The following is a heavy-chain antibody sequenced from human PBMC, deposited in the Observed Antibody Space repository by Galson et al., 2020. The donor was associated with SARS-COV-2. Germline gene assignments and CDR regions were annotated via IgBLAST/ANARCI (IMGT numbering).Heavy chain of an antibody. CDR2: IWFDGSRQ. V-gene: IGHV3-33*01. CDR3: VRDGDVSSGYGLDV. CDR1: GFTFNNYG. J-gene: IGHJ6*02. Sequence: SLRLSCAASGFTFNNYGIHWVRQAPGMGLDWVSVIWFDGSRQFYSDPVRGRFIISRDDSKNMVYLQMNSLGVEDTGVYYCVRDGDVSSGYGLDVWGQGTTVTVSS. D-gene: IGHD3-22*01.